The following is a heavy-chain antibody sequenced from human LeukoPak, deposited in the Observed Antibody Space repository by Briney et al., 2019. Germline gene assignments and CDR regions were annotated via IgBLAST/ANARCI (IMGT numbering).Heavy chain of an antibody. J-gene: IGHJ5*02. Sequence: GGSPRLSCAASGFTFSSYGMHWVRQAPGKGLEWVAFIRYHGSNKYYADSVKGRFTISRDNSKNTLYLQMNSLRAEDTALYYCAKDRGYISSRPDNWFDPWGQGTLVTVSS. CDR1: GFTFSSYG. D-gene: IGHD6-6*01. V-gene: IGHV3-30*02. CDR3: AKDRGYISSRPDNWFDP. CDR2: IRYHGSNK.